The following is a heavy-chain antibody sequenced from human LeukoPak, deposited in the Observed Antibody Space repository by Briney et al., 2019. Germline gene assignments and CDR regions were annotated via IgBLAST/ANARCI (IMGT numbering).Heavy chain of an antibody. V-gene: IGHV3-7*01. D-gene: IGHD6-19*01. CDR1: GFTFSRYW. CDR3: ARGRGWTDY. Sequence: GGSLRLSCAASGFTFSRYWMSWVRQAPGNGLEWVANIKEDGSEKGYVDSVKGRFTISRDNAKNSLYLQMNSLRVEDTAVYYCARGRGWTDYWGQGTLVTVSS. J-gene: IGHJ4*02. CDR2: IKEDGSEK.